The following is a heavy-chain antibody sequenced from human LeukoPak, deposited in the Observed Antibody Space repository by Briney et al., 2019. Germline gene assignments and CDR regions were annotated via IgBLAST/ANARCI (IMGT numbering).Heavy chain of an antibody. Sequence: GGSLRLSCAASGFTFSSYAMSWVRQAPGKGLEWVSAISGSGGSTYYADSVKGRFTISRDNSKNTLYLQMYSLRAEDTAVYYCAKDTNYYDSSGPAGSGYPWGQGTLVTVSS. CDR2: ISGSGGST. V-gene: IGHV3-23*01. D-gene: IGHD3-22*01. CDR1: GFTFSSYA. CDR3: AKDTNYYDSSGPAGSGYP. J-gene: IGHJ5*02.